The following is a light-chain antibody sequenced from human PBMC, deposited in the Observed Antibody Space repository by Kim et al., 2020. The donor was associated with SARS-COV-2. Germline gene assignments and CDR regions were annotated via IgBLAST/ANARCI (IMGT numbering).Light chain of an antibody. V-gene: IGKV3-20*01. CDR3: QHYDTSPPSYT. CDR1: LSVSGSV. J-gene: IGKJ2*01. Sequence: PGERGTLSSRTSLSVSGSVLAWYQQKPGQAPRLLIHGASNRATGTPERVSGSGSGTDFTLTISRLEPEDFAVYYCQHYDTSPPSYTFGQGTKLEI. CDR2: GAS.